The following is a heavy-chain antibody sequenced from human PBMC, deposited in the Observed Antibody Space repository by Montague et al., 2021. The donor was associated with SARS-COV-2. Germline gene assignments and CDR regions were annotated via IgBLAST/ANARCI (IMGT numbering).Heavy chain of an antibody. CDR2: IYYSGSVTT. D-gene: IGHD2-21*01. V-gene: IGHV4-59*13. Sequence: SETLSLTCSVSGGSINNYYWGWVRQSPGKGLEWIGYIYYSGSVTTSYNPSLKSRVSISVDTSEYQFSLKLTSVTAADTAVYYCARRGGGEVFARFMYWYFDVWSRGSLVTVSS. CDR3: ARRGGGEVFARFMYWYFDV. CDR1: GGSINNYY. J-gene: IGHJ2*01.